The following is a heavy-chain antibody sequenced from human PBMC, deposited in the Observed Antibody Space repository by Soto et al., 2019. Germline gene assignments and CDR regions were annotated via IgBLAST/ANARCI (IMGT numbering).Heavy chain of an antibody. V-gene: IGHV1-18*04. D-gene: IGHD2-2*01. J-gene: IGHJ6*02. CDR1: GYTFTSYG. Sequence: QVQLVQSGAEVKMPGSSVKVSCKASGYTFTSYGISWVRQAPGQGLEWMGWISAYNGNTNYAQKLQGRVTMTTDTSTSTAYMELRSLRSDDTAVYYCARDKGPSRYYYYYGMDVWGQGTTVTVSS. CDR2: ISAYNGNT. CDR3: ARDKGPSRYYYYYGMDV.